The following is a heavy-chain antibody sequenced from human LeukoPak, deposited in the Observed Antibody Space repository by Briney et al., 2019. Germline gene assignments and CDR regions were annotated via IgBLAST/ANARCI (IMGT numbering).Heavy chain of an antibody. CDR2: IIPIFGTA. CDR1: GGTFSSYA. V-gene: IGHV1-69*01. CDR3: ARVAIALKGQAMTG. J-gene: IGHJ4*02. Sequence: ASVKVSCKASGGTFSSYAISWVRQAPGQGLEWMGGIIPIFGTANYAQKFQGRVTITADESTSTAYMELSSLRSEDTAVYYCARVAIALKGQAMTGWGQGTLVTVSS.